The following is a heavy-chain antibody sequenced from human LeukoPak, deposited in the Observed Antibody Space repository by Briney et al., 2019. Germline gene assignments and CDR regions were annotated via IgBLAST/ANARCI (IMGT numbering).Heavy chain of an antibody. D-gene: IGHD6-19*01. CDR1: GGSISSGSYY. CDR3: AKSGQWLRSYYFDY. Sequence: SQTLSLTCTVSGGSISSGSYYWSWIRQPAGKGLEWIGRIYTSGSTNYNPSLKSRVTISVDTSKNQFSLKLSSVTAADTAVYYCAKSGQWLRSYYFDYWGQGTLVTVSS. J-gene: IGHJ4*02. V-gene: IGHV4-61*02. CDR2: IYTSGST.